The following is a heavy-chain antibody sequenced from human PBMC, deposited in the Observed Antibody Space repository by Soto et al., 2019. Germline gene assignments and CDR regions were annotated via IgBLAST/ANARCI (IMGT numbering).Heavy chain of an antibody. V-gene: IGHV1-18*01. J-gene: IGHJ6*02. D-gene: IGHD3-22*01. CDR3: ARGGDYYDSSGYDLYYGMDV. CDR2: ISAYNGNT. Sequence: QVQLVQSGAEVKKPGASVKVSCKASGYTFTSYGISWVRQAPGQGLEWMGWISAYNGNTNYAHKLQGRVTMTTDTSTSTAYMELRSLRSDDTAVYYCARGGDYYDSSGYDLYYGMDVWGQGTTVTVSS. CDR1: GYTFTSYG.